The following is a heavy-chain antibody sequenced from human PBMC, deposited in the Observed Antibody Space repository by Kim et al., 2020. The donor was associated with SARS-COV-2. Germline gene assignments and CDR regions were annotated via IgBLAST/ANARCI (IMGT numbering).Heavy chain of an antibody. D-gene: IGHD6-19*01. J-gene: IGHJ5*02. V-gene: IGHV1-3*01. Sequence: SQKFQGRVTITRDTSASTAYMELSSLRSEDTAVYYCAREGSGWYGGWFDPWGQGTLVTVSS. CDR3: AREGSGWYGGWFDP.